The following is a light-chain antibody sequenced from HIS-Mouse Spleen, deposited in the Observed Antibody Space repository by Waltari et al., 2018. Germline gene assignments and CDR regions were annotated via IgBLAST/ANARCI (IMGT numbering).Light chain of an antibody. CDR3: CSYAGSYTLV. CDR2: DVS. J-gene: IGLJ2*01. Sequence: QSALTQPRSVSGSPGQSVTISCTGTSSYVGGYNYVSWYQQHPGKAPKPMIYDVSKRPSGVPDRFSGSKSGNTASLTISGLQAEDEADYYCCSYAGSYTLVFGGGTKLTVL. CDR1: SSYVGGYNY. V-gene: IGLV2-11*01.